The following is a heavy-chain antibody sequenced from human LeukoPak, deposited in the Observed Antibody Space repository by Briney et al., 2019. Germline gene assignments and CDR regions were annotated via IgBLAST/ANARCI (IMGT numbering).Heavy chain of an antibody. J-gene: IGHJ6*03. Sequence: GGSLRLSCVTSTFIFHKYAMNWVRQSPGTGLEWVSGISGSGASTYYADSVKGRFTISRDNSKNTLYLQMNNLRAEDTAVYFCAQGATKGVTYLYYVDVWGIGTTVTVSS. V-gene: IGHV3-23*01. D-gene: IGHD1-26*01. CDR2: ISGSGAST. CDR3: AQGATKGVTYLYYVDV. CDR1: TFIFHKYA.